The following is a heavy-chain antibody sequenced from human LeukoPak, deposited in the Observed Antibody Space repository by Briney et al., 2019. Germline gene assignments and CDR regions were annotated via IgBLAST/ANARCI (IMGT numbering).Heavy chain of an antibody. Sequence: NPGGSLRLSCAASGFTFSSYEMNWVRQAPGKGLEWVSYISSSSSYIYYADSVKGRFTISRDNAKNSLYLQMNSLRAEDTAVYYCARGREYYDFWSGYPLPCAFDIWGQGTMVTVSS. CDR1: GFTFSSYE. CDR3: ARGREYYDFWSGYPLPCAFDI. D-gene: IGHD3-3*01. J-gene: IGHJ3*02. CDR2: ISSSSSYI. V-gene: IGHV3-21*05.